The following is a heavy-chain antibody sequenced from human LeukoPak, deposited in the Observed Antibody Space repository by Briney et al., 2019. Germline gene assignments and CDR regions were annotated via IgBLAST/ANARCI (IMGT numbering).Heavy chain of an antibody. Sequence: GGSLRLSCAASGFTFSSYSMNWVRQAPGKGLEWVSYISESSSHTYYVDSVKGRFTISRDNAKNSLYLQMSSLRAEDTGIYYCARDRAVKARIGGMDVWGQGTTVIVSS. CDR3: ARDRAVKARIGGMDV. CDR1: GFTFSSYS. CDR2: ISESSSHT. D-gene: IGHD5-24*01. J-gene: IGHJ6*02. V-gene: IGHV3-21*06.